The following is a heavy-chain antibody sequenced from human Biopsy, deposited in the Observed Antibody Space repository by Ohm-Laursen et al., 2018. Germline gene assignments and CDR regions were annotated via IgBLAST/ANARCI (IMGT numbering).Heavy chain of an antibody. D-gene: IGHD1-26*01. CDR3: ARGGLNYWYFDL. CDR2: INPNSGGT. Sequence: SVKVSCKASGYTFTDSYMHWVRQAPGQGLEWMGWINPNSGGTNYAQKCQGRATMTRDTSMSTAYMELNRLRSDDTAVYYCARGGLNYWYFDLWGRGTLVTVSS. CDR1: GYTFTDSY. J-gene: IGHJ2*01. V-gene: IGHV1-2*02.